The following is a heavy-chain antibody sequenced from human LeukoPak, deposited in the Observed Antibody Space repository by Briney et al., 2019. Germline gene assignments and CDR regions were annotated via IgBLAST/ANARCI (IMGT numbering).Heavy chain of an antibody. CDR1: GFTFGDYW. CDR2: INGDERSR. V-gene: IGHV3-74*01. CDR3: AKEGDGPFDY. Sequence: GGSLRLSCEVSGFTFGDYWMHWVRQPPGKGLVWVSRINGDERSRAYADSVKGRFTISRDNSKNTLYLQMNSLRAEDTAVYYCAKEGDGPFDYWGQGTLVTVSS. D-gene: IGHD2-21*02. J-gene: IGHJ4*02.